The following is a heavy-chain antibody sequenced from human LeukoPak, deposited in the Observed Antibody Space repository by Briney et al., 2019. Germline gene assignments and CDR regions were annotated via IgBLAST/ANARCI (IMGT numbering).Heavy chain of an antibody. D-gene: IGHD3-22*01. CDR2: IGTAGVT. CDR1: GFTFSSYD. J-gene: IGHJ4*02. V-gene: IGHV3-13*01. CDR3: ARGSPYDSSGYTFDY. Sequence: GGSLRLSCAASGFTFSSYDMHWVRQATGKGLEWVSAIGTAGVTYYPGSVKGRFTISRENAKNSLYLQMNSLRAGDTAVYYCARGSPYDSSGYTFDYWGQGTLVTVSS.